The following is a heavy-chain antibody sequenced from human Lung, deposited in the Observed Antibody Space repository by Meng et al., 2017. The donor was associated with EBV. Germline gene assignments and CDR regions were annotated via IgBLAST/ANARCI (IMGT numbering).Heavy chain of an antibody. J-gene: IGHJ4*02. CDR3: ARGWTIAAAGLDY. CDR1: GGSISSSSYY. Sequence: QPQRQEPVPGLVKPSETLSLTCTVSGGSISSSSYYWGWIRQPPGKGLEWIGSIYYSGSTYYNPSLKSRVTISVDTSKNQFSLKLSSVTAADTAVYYCARGWTIAAAGLDYWGQGTLVTVSS. CDR2: IYYSGST. V-gene: IGHV4-39*07. D-gene: IGHD6-13*01.